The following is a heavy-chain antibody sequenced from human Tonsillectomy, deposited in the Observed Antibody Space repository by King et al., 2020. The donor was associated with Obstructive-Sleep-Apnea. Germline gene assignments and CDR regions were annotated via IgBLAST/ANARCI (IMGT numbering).Heavy chain of an antibody. D-gene: IGHD4-11*01. CDR2: INHSVST. CDR1: GGSFSDYY. CDR3: ARAHAYSDYTFAY. Sequence: VQLPQWGAGLLKPSETLSLTCVVSGGSFSDYYWSWIRQPPGKGLEWIGDINHSVSTNYNPSLKSRLTISIDTSENQFSLRLSSVPAADTAVYYCARAHAYSDYTFAYWGQGTLVTVSS. V-gene: IGHV4-34*01. J-gene: IGHJ4*02.